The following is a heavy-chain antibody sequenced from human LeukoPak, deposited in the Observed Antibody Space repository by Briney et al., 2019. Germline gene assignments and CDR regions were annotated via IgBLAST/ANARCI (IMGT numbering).Heavy chain of an antibody. V-gene: IGHV5-51*01. CDR1: GYSFTSYW. J-gene: IGHJ4*02. D-gene: IGHD3-22*01. Sequence: GESLKTSCKGSGYSFTSYWIGWVRQMPGKGLEWMGIIYPGDSDTRYSPSFQGQVTISADKSISTAYLQWSSLKASDTAMYYCARLAADYYDSSGYYYYWGQGTLVTVSS. CDR3: ARLAADYYDSSGYYYY. CDR2: IYPGDSDT.